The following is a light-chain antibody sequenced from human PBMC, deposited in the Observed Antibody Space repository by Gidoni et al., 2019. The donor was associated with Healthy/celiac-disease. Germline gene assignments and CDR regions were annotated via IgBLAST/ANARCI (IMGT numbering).Light chain of an antibody. CDR2: DAS. Sequence: EIVLTQSPATLSWSPGERATLSCRASQSVSSYLAWYQQKPGKAPRLLISDASNRATGIPARFSGSGSGTDFTLTISSLEPEDFAVYYCQQRSNWLTFGGGTKVEIK. V-gene: IGKV3-11*01. CDR3: QQRSNWLT. CDR1: QSVSSY. J-gene: IGKJ4*01.